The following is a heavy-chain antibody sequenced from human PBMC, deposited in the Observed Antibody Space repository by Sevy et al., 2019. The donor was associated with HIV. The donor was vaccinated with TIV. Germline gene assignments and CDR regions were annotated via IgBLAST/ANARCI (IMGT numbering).Heavy chain of an antibody. D-gene: IGHD2-15*01. Sequence: GGSLRLSCAASGFTFSRYWMHWVRQAPGKGLVWVSRINNDGSGTIYADSVKGRFTISRDNAKNTLYLQMHSLRAEDTAVYYCGRGGIEHAHAFDIWGQGTLVTVSS. J-gene: IGHJ3*02. CDR1: GFTFSRYW. CDR3: GRGGIEHAHAFDI. CDR2: INNDGSGT. V-gene: IGHV3-74*01.